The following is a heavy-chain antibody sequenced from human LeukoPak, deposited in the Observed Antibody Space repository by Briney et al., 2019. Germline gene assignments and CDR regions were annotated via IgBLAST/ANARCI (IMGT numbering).Heavy chain of an antibody. Sequence: PGGSLRLSCAASGFTFSTYWMSWVRQAPGKGLEWVANIKEDGSEKHYVDSVKGRFTISRDNSKNTLYLQMNSLRAEDTAVYYCARVDFWSGYFHFDYWGQGTLVTVSS. D-gene: IGHD3-3*01. CDR1: GFTFSTYW. J-gene: IGHJ4*02. CDR2: IKEDGSEK. V-gene: IGHV3-7*01. CDR3: ARVDFWSGYFHFDY.